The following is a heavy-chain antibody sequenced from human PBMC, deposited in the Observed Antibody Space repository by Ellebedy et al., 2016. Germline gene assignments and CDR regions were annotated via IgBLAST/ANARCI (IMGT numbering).Heavy chain of an antibody. CDR3: AREGYCSGITCYHYNGMDV. CDR1: GGSFSGYH. Sequence: SETLSLTXAVYGGSFSGYHWTWIRQSPGKGLEWIGEINHTGTTNYNPSLKSRVTMSVDTSKYQFSLKLSSVTAADTAVYYCAREGYCSGITCYHYNGMDVWGQGTTVTVSS. D-gene: IGHD2-15*01. J-gene: IGHJ6*02. CDR2: INHTGTT. V-gene: IGHV4-34*01.